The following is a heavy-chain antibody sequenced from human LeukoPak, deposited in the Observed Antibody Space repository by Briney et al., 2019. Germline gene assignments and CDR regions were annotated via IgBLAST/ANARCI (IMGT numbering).Heavy chain of an antibody. J-gene: IGHJ4*02. CDR1: GFTFSSYG. Sequence: GGSLRLSCAASGFTFSSYGMHWVRQAPGKGLEWVAVISYDGSNKYYADSVKGRFTISRDNSKNTLYLQMNSLRAEDTAVYYCAKDAYLDYWGQGTLSPSPQ. V-gene: IGHV3-30*18. CDR3: AKDAYLDY. CDR2: ISYDGSNK.